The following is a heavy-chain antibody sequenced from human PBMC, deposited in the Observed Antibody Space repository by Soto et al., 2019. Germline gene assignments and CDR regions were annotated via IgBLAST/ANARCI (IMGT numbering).Heavy chain of an antibody. V-gene: IGHV3-30*18. Sequence: QVQLVESGGGVAQPGTSLRLSCEASGFAFNKFGMHWVRQAPGKGLEWVAFISYDGSYQYYADSVQGRLTITRDNSMNTLNMQVNSLRREDTAVYYCAKGGEVGGVLGDHWGQGTLVTVSS. CDR2: ISYDGSYQ. J-gene: IGHJ4*02. CDR1: GFAFNKFG. CDR3: AKGGEVGGVLGDH. D-gene: IGHD1-26*01.